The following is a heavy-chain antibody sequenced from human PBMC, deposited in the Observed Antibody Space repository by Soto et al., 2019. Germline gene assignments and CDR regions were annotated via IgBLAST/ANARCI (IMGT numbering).Heavy chain of an antibody. D-gene: IGHD3-3*01. J-gene: IGHJ4*02. CDR2: ISAYNGNT. Sequence: ASVKVSCKASGYTFTSYGISWVRQAPGQGLEWMGWISAYNGNTNYAQKLQGRVTMTTDTSTSTAYMELRSLRSDDTAVYYCARETDDFWSGSSPGDYWGQGTLVTVS. CDR1: GYTFTSYG. CDR3: ARETDDFWSGSSPGDY. V-gene: IGHV1-18*01.